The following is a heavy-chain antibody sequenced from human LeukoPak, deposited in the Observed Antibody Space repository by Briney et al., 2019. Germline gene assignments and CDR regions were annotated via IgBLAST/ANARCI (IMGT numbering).Heavy chain of an antibody. V-gene: IGHV3-23*01. CDR3: AKWGDYDVLTGYYDPDY. D-gene: IGHD3-9*01. Sequence: PGGSLRLSCAASGFTFSNYAMSWVRQAPGKGLEWVSAITGSGGGTYYADSVKGRFTISRDNSKNTLYLQMNSLRVEDTAVYYCAKWGDYDVLTGYYDPDYWGQGTLVTVSS. CDR1: GFTFSNYA. CDR2: ITGSGGGT. J-gene: IGHJ4*02.